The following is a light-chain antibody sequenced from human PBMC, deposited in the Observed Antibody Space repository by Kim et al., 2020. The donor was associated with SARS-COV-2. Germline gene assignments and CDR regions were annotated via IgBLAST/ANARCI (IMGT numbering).Light chain of an antibody. V-gene: IGLV3-19*01. CDR2: AND. CDR1: SLTTYY. Sequence: ALGQTVRITCQGDSLTTYYASWYQQKPGQAPVLVFYANDSRPSGIPDRFSGSSSGNTASLTITVTQAEDEADYFCHSRDSSGNHQVFGGGTQLTVL. J-gene: IGLJ2*01. CDR3: HSRDSSGNHQV.